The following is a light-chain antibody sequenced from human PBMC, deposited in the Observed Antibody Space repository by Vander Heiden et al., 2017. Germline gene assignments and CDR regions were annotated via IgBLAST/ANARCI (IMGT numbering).Light chain of an antibody. V-gene: IGLV1-40*01. CDR2: GNS. J-gene: IGLJ1*01. CDR3: QSYDSSLSGYV. Sequence: QSVLTQPPSVSGAPRQRVTIPCTGSSSNIGAGYDVHWYQQLPGTAPKLLIYGNSNRPSGVPDRFSGSKSGTSASLAITGLQAEDEADYYCQSYDSSLSGYVFGTGTKVTVL. CDR1: SSNIGAGYD.